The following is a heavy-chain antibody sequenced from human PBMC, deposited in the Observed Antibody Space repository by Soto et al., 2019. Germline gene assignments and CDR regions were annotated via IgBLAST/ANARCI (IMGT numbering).Heavy chain of an antibody. J-gene: IGHJ6*02. Sequence: GGSLRLSCAASGFTFSSYSMNWVRQAPGKGLEWVSSISSSSSYIYYADSVKGRFTISRDNAKNSLYLQMNSLRAEDTAVYYCARDGLGIAVAGLLGGMDVWGQGTTVTVSS. CDR2: ISSSSSYI. V-gene: IGHV3-21*01. CDR3: ARDGLGIAVAGLLGGMDV. CDR1: GFTFSSYS. D-gene: IGHD6-19*01.